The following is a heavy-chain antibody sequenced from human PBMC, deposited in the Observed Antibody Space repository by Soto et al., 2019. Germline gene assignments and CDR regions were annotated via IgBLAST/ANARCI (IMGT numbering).Heavy chain of an antibody. Sequence: GCLILSCATSGFNFSYYCMHWVRQAPGNGLEWVAVIWYDGKNKFYADSVKGRFTISRDNSNSTMYLQMNSLTADDTAVYYCARRRGKVQLSRTYYFDFWGQGTMVTVSS. CDR3: ARRRGKVQLSRTYYFDF. D-gene: IGHD6-6*01. CDR2: IWYDGKNK. V-gene: IGHV3-33*01. J-gene: IGHJ4*02. CDR1: GFNFSYYC.